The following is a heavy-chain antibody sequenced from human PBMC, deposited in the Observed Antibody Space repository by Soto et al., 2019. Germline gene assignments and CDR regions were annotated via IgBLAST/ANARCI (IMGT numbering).Heavy chain of an antibody. CDR3: AASYGSGYRAFDY. V-gene: IGHV1-18*01. Sequence: ASVKVSCKASGYTFTTYGISWVRQAPGQGLEWLGWINTHNGNTNYAQNLQGRVIMTADKSTNTAYMQLSSLRSEDTAIYYCAASYGSGYRAFDYWGQGALVTVSS. J-gene: IGHJ4*02. D-gene: IGHD3-10*01. CDR1: GYTFTTYG. CDR2: INTHNGNT.